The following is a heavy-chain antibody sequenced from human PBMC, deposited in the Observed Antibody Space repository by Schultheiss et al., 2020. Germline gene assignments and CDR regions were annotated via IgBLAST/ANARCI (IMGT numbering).Heavy chain of an antibody. CDR2: INPNSGGT. J-gene: IGHJ4*02. CDR1: GYTFTSYG. D-gene: IGHD6-13*01. Sequence: ASVKVSCKASGYTFTSYGISWVRQAPGQGLEWMGWINPNSGGTNYAQKFQGWVTMTRDTSISTAYMELSRLRSDDTAVYYCAKKFGGIAAAGYYFDYWGQGTLVTVSS. V-gene: IGHV1-2*04. CDR3: AKKFGGIAAAGYYFDY.